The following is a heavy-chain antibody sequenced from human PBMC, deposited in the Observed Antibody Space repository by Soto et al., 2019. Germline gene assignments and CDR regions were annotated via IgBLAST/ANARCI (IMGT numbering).Heavy chain of an antibody. D-gene: IGHD6-13*01. Sequence: QVQLVQSGAEVKKPGSSVKVSCKASGGTPNSYTINWVRQAPGHGPEWLGRIIPVLGVANYAQTFQGRVTITADKSTSTVYMDLTSLRSEDTAVYYCARSSVAAAGTLGNWGPGTLVTVSS. CDR3: ARSSVAAAGTLGN. CDR1: GGTPNSYT. V-gene: IGHV1-69*02. J-gene: IGHJ4*02. CDR2: IIPVLGVA.